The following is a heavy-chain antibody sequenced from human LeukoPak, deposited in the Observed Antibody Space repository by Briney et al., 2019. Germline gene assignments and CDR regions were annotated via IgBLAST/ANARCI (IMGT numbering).Heavy chain of an antibody. CDR2: ISYDGSNK. V-gene: IGHV3-30-3*01. Sequence: GGSLRLSCAASGFTFSSYAMHWVRQAPGKGLEWVAVISYDGSNKYYADSVKGRFTISRDNSKNTLYLQMNSLRAEDTAVYYCAKDLQITIFGVVDYWGQGTLVTVSS. CDR3: AKDLQITIFGVVDY. J-gene: IGHJ4*02. D-gene: IGHD3-3*01. CDR1: GFTFSSYA.